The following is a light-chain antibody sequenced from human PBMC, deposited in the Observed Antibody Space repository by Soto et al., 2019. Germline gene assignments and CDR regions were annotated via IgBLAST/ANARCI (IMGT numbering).Light chain of an antibody. CDR3: QKYNSAPHT. J-gene: IGKJ2*01. V-gene: IGKV1-27*01. CDR1: QGISNY. Sequence: DIQMTQSPSSLSASVGDRVTITRRASQGISNYLAWYQQKPGKVPKLLIYAASTLQSGVPSRFSGSGSGTDFTLTISSLQPEYVATYYCQKYNSAPHTFGQGTKLEIK. CDR2: AAS.